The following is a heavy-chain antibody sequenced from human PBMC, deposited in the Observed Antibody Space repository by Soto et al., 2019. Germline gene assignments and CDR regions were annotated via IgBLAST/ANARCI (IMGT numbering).Heavy chain of an antibody. D-gene: IGHD2-8*02. Sequence: GGSLRLSCAVSGFTVSSYGMHWVRQAPGKGLEWVAVISRDGGTKYYADSVKGRFTISRDNSRNTLFLEMNSLRSDDMAVYYCTGEVASGYWGQGTLVNVSS. V-gene: IGHV3-30*03. CDR2: ISRDGGTK. CDR3: TGEVASGY. CDR1: GFTVSSYG. J-gene: IGHJ4*02.